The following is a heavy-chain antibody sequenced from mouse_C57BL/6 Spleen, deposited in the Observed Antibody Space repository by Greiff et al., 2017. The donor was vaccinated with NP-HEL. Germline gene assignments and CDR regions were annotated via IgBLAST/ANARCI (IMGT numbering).Heavy chain of an antibody. Sequence: EVQLQQSGPVLVKPGASVKMSCKASGYTFTDYYMNWVKQSHGKSLEWIGVINPYNGGTSYNQKFKGKATLTVDKSSSTAYMELNSLTSEDSAVYYCARAHYYGSSFRAMDYWGQGTSVTVSS. CDR3: ARAHYYGSSFRAMDY. CDR1: GYTFTDYY. J-gene: IGHJ4*01. V-gene: IGHV1-19*01. D-gene: IGHD1-1*01. CDR2: INPYNGGT.